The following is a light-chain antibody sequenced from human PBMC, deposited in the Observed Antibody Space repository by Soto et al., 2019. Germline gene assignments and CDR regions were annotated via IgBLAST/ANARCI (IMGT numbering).Light chain of an antibody. J-gene: IGLJ2*01. V-gene: IGLV2-14*01. Sequence: QSALTQPASVSGSPGQSITISCTGTSSDVGGYNYVSWYQQHPGKVPKLMIYDVSNRPSGISNRFSGSKSGNTASLTISGLQAEDEADYYCNSYTSSKTLLFGGGTKLTVL. CDR1: SSDVGGYNY. CDR3: NSYTSSKTLL. CDR2: DVS.